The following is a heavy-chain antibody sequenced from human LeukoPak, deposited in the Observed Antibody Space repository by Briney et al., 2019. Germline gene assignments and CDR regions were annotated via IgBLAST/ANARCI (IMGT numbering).Heavy chain of an antibody. Sequence: KPGGSLRLSCAASGFTFSTYNMNWVRQPPRQGLEWVSYISGSSRYIYYADSVKGRFTISRDNAKNSLFLQMNSLSAGDTAVYYCARESTSCWFPWGQGTLVTVSS. CDR1: GFTFSTYN. CDR2: ISGSSRYI. J-gene: IGHJ4*02. CDR3: ARESTSCWFP. D-gene: IGHD2-2*01. V-gene: IGHV3-21*01.